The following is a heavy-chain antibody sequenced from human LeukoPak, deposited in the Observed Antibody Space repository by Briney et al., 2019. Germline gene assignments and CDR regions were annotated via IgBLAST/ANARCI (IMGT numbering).Heavy chain of an antibody. J-gene: IGHJ4*02. CDR1: GGSFSGYY. CDR3: ASDPIAVAPPGY. V-gene: IGHV4-34*01. D-gene: IGHD6-19*01. CDR2: INHSGST. Sequence: SETLSLTRAVYGGSFSGYYWSWIRQPPGKGLEWIGEINHSGSTNYNPSLKSRVTISVDTSKNQFSLKLSSVTAADTAVYYCASDPIAVAPPGYWGQGTLVTVSS.